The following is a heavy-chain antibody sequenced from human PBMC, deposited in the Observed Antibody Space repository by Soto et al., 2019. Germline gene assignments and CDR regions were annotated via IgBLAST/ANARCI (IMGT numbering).Heavy chain of an antibody. CDR1: GGSISSGGYY. CDR2: IYYSGST. J-gene: IGHJ6*02. Sequence: QVQLQESGPGLVKPSQTLSLTCTVSGGSISSGGYYWSWIRQHPGKGLEWIGYIYYSGSTYYNPSLKSRVTIAVDTSKNQFSLKLSSVTAADTAVYYCAREPHYYYYYGMDVWGQGTTVTVSS. CDR3: AREPHYYYYYGMDV. V-gene: IGHV4-31*03.